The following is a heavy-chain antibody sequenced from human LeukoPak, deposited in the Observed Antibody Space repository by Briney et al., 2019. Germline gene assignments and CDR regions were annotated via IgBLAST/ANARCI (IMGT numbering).Heavy chain of an antibody. CDR1: GFTFSSYW. J-gene: IGHJ4*02. CDR3: AKGSRGYSGYDYRDY. D-gene: IGHD5-12*01. CDR2: IKQDGSEK. V-gene: IGHV3-7*03. Sequence: GGSLRLSCAASGFTFSSYWMHWVSQAPGKGLEWVANIKQDGSEKYYVDSVKGRFTISRDNSKNTLYLQMNSLRAEDTAVYYCAKGSRGYSGYDYRDYWGQGTLVTVSS.